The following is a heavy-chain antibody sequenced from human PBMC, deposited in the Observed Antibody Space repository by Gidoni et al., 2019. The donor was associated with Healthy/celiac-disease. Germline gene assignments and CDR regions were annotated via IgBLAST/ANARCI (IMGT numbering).Heavy chain of an antibody. CDR2: ISGSGGST. D-gene: IGHD6-19*01. CDR3: AKGSSGWYVKDY. V-gene: IGHV3-23*01. CDR1: GFTFSSYA. Sequence: EVQLLESGGGLVQPGVSLRLSCAASGFTFSSYAMSWVRQAPGKGLEWVSAISGSGGSTYYADSVKGRFTISRDNSKNTLYLQMNSLRAEDTAVYYCAKGSSGWYVKDYWGQGTLVTVSS. J-gene: IGHJ4*02.